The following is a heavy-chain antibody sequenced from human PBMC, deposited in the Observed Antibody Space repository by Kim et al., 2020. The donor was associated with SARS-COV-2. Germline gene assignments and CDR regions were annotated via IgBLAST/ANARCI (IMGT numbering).Heavy chain of an antibody. Sequence: SETLSLTCTVSGGSVSSGSYYWSWIRQPPGKGLEWIGYIYYSGSTNYNPSLKSRVTISVDTSKNQFSLKLSSVTAADTAVYYCARGGIDIVVVPAGFDYWGQGTLVTVSS. V-gene: IGHV4-61*01. CDR1: GGSVSSGSYY. J-gene: IGHJ4*02. CDR2: IYYSGST. D-gene: IGHD2-2*01. CDR3: ARGGIDIVVVPAGFDY.